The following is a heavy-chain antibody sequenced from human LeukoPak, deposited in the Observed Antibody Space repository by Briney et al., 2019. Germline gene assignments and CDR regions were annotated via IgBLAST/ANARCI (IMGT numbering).Heavy chain of an antibody. CDR1: GYTFTSYG. D-gene: IGHD1-26*01. CDR2: ISAYNGNT. CDR3: ARSGFGGSYPDAFDI. J-gene: IGHJ3*02. V-gene: IGHV1-18*01. Sequence: ASVKVSCKASGYTFTSYGISWVRQAPGKGLEWMGWISAYNGNTNYAQKLQGRVTMTTDTSTSTAYMELRSLRSDDTAVYYCARSGFGGSYPDAFDIWGQGTMVTVSS.